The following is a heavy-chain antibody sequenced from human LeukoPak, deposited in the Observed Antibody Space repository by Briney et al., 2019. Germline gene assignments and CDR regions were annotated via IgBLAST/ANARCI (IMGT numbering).Heavy chain of an antibody. Sequence: GGSLRLSCTASGITFSNSWMCWVRQAPGEGLEWVANIKEDGSEKYYVNSVKGRFTISRDNAKNSLYLQMNSLRAEDTAVYYCARGGGSGSYYKRELDYWGQGTLVTVSS. D-gene: IGHD3-10*01. J-gene: IGHJ4*02. CDR2: IKEDGSEK. CDR1: GITFSNSW. V-gene: IGHV3-7*01. CDR3: ARGGGSGSYYKRELDY.